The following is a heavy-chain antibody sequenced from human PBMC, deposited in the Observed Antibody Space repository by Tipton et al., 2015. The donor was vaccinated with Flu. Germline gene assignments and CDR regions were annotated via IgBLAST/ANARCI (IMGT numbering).Heavy chain of an antibody. CDR3: ARLTYYYGSGTSDY. J-gene: IGHJ4*02. CDR2: MSHSGRT. D-gene: IGHD3-10*01. Sequence: GLVKPSETLSLTCAVSDYSISSGFYWGWIRQPPGKGLEWIGSMSHSGRTYYNPSLKSRVTISADTWKTQFSLKLSSVTAADTAVYYCARLTYYYGSGTSDYWGQGTLVTVSS. CDR1: DYSISSGFY. V-gene: IGHV4-38-2*01.